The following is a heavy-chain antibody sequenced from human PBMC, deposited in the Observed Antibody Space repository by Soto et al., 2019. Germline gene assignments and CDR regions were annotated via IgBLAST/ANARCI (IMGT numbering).Heavy chain of an antibody. CDR3: ARGDYHDTTGPFSDAFDI. CDR1: GFTFSSYA. Sequence: GGSLRLSCAASGFTFSSYAMHWVRQAPGKGLEWVAVISYDGSNKYYADSVKGRFTISRDNSKNTLYLQMNSLRAEDTAVYYCARGDYHDTTGPFSDAFDIWGQGTMVTVSS. J-gene: IGHJ3*02. D-gene: IGHD3-22*01. V-gene: IGHV3-30-3*01. CDR2: ISYDGSNK.